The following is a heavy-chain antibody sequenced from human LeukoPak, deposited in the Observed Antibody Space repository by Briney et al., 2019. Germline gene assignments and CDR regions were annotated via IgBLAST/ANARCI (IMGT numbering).Heavy chain of an antibody. CDR1: GGSISSYY. J-gene: IGHJ4*02. CDR3: ARVRVGAIFDY. CDR2: IYYSGST. V-gene: IGHV4-59*12. Sequence: SETLSLTCTVSGGSISSYYWSWIRQPPGKGLEWIGYIYYSGSTNYNPSLKSRVTISVDTSKNQFSLKLSSVTAADTAVYYCARVRVGAIFDYWGQGTLVTVSS. D-gene: IGHD1-26*01.